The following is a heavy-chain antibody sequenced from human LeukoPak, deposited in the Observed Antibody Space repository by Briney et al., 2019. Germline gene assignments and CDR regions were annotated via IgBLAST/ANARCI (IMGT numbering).Heavy chain of an antibody. CDR2: IYHSGST. CDR1: GGSISSGGYS. CDR3: ARGDREMATISD. Sequence: PSQTLSLTCAVSGGSISSGGYSWSWIRQPPGKGLEWIGYIYHSGSTYYNPSLKSRVTISVDRSKNQFSLKLSSVTAADTAVYYCARGDREMATISDWGQGTLVTVSS. J-gene: IGHJ4*02. V-gene: IGHV4-30-2*01. D-gene: IGHD5-24*01.